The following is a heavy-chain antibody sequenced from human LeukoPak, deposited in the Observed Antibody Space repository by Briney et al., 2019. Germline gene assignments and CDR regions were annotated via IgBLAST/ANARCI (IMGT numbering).Heavy chain of an antibody. CDR3: TRYCSGSCSYAFDI. D-gene: IGHD2-15*01. Sequence: PGGSLRLSCAASGFTFTNAWMIWVRQSPGEGLEWVGRINSKNDGGTIEYAAPVKGRFIISRDDSKNTLYLQMNSLKTEDTAVYYCTRYCSGSCSYAFDIWGQGTMVTVSS. V-gene: IGHV3-15*01. J-gene: IGHJ3*02. CDR1: GFTFTNAW. CDR2: INSKNDGGTI.